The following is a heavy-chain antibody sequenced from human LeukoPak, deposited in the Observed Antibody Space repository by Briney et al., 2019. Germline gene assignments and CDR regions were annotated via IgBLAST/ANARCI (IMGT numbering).Heavy chain of an antibody. CDR1: GFTFRSHA. V-gene: IGHV3-23*01. J-gene: IGHJ4*02. D-gene: IGHD2-21*01. CDR3: AKDFRIGYSAHFDY. Sequence: GGSLRLSCVGSGFTFRSHAMSWVRQAPEKGLEFVSGIYENGGTTYYADSVKGRFSISRDNSKNTLYLQMDSLRGEDTAVYYCAKDFRIGYSAHFDYWGQGAWSPSPQ. CDR2: IYENGGTT.